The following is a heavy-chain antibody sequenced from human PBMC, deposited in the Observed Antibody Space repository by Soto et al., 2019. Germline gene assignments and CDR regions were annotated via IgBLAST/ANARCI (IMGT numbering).Heavy chain of an antibody. V-gene: IGHV1-69*13. CDR3: ARSAAVVVTAGYFDY. J-gene: IGHJ4*02. Sequence: SVKVSCKASGGTFSSYAISWVRQAPGQGLEWMGGIIPIFGTANYAQKFQGGVTITADESTSTAYMELSSLRSEDTAVYYCARSAAVVVTAGYFDYWGQGTLVTVSS. CDR2: IIPIFGTA. CDR1: GGTFSSYA. D-gene: IGHD2-21*02.